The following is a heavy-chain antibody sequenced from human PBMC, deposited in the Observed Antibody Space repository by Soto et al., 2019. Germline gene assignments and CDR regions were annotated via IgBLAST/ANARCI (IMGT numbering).Heavy chain of an antibody. CDR3: ARCTCGGYCYPDFLGMDV. J-gene: IGHJ6*02. CDR1: GFTFSSYT. V-gene: IGHV3-48*02. CDR2: ISRSSSTI. D-gene: IGHD2-21*01. Sequence: GSLRLSCAASGFTFSSYTMNWVRQAPWKGLEWVAYISRSSSTIYYADSVKGRFTISRDNAKNSLYLQMNSLRDEATAVYCCARCTCGGYCYPDFLGMDVWGQGTTVTVSS.